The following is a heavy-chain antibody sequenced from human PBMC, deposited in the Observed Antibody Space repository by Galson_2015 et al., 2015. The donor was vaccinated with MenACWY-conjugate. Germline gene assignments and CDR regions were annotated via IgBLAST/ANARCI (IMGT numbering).Heavy chain of an antibody. J-gene: IGHJ3*02. D-gene: IGHD6-13*01. CDR3: ARPTPIAAVGYARGLDI. Sequence: LEWVSVISVSGDGTYYAGSVKGRFTISRDNSKNTLYLQMNSLRGEDTALYYCARPTPIAAVGYARGLDIWGQGTMVTVSS. V-gene: IGHV3-23*01. CDR2: ISVSGDGT.